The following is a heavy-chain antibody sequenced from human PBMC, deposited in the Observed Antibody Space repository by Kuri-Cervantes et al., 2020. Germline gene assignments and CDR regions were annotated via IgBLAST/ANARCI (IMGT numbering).Heavy chain of an antibody. V-gene: IGHV3-30-3*01. CDR2: ISYDGSNK. CDR3: AKLFYCSGGSCYSGATEIPDY. Sequence: LSLTCAASGFTFSSYAMHWVRQAPGKGLEWVAVISYDGSNKYYADSVKGRFTISRDNSKNTLYLQMNSLRAEDTAVYYCAKLFYCSGGSCYSGATEIPDYWGQGTLVTVSS. D-gene: IGHD2-15*01. J-gene: IGHJ4*02. CDR1: GFTFSSYA.